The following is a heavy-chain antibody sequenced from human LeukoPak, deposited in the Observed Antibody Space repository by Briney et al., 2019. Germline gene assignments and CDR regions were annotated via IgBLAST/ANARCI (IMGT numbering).Heavy chain of an antibody. CDR1: GYTFTNYH. J-gene: IGHJ4*02. Sequence: SVKVSCKASGYTFTNYHISWVRQAPGQGLEWMGRIIPILGIANYAQKFQGRVTITADKSTSTAYMELSSLRSEDTAVYYCARGVGGYYGSGSYFDYWGQGTLVTVSS. D-gene: IGHD3-10*01. V-gene: IGHV1-69*04. CDR2: IIPILGIA. CDR3: ARGVGGYYGSGSYFDY.